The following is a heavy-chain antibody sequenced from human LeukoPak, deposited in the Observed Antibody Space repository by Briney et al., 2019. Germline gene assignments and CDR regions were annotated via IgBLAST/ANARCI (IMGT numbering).Heavy chain of an antibody. CDR3: AKVTVRWQFDY. D-gene: IGHD4-23*01. Sequence: GGSLRLPCAASGFTFSSYAMSWVRQAPGKGLEWVSAISGSGGSTYYADSVKGRFTISRDNSENTLYLQMNSLRAEDTAVYYCAKVTVRWQFDYWGQGTLVTVSS. V-gene: IGHV3-23*01. CDR2: ISGSGGST. CDR1: GFTFSSYA. J-gene: IGHJ4*02.